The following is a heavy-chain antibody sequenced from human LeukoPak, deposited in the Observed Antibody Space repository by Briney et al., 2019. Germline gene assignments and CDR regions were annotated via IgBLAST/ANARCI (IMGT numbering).Heavy chain of an antibody. CDR1: GYTFTGYY. CDR3: AREGCATDSCHVIGDDNWFDP. CDR2: INPNSGGT. V-gene: IGHV1-2*02. J-gene: IGHJ5*02. Sequence: GASVKVSCKASGYTFTGYYMHWVRQAPGQGLEWMGWINPNSGGTNYAQKFQGRVTLTRDTSITTAYMDLSRLTSADTAMYYCAREGCATDSCHVIGDDNWFDPWGQGTLVTVSS. D-gene: IGHD2-15*01.